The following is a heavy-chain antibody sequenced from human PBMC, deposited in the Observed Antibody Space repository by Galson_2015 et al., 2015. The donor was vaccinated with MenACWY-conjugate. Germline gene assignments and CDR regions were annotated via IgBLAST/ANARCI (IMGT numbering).Heavy chain of an antibody. CDR3: ARRSAMEWLVLYDA. J-gene: IGHJ5*02. CDR1: GGSIIGDNW. V-gene: IGHV4-4*02. D-gene: IGHD3-3*01. CDR2: VDHSGTT. Sequence: SETLSLTCDVSGGSIIGDNWWSWVRQPPRKGLEWIGEVDHSGTTNFNPSLMGRVSMSVDKSRRQFSLKLTSMTAADTAVYYCARRSAMEWLVLYDAWGQRTLVTVST.